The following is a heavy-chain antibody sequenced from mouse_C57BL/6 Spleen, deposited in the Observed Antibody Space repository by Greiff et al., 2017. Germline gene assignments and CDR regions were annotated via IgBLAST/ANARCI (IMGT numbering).Heavy chain of an antibody. Sequence: QVQLKQPGAELVRPGSSVKLSCKASGYTFTSYWMHWVKQRPIQGLEWIGNIDPSDSETHYNQKFKDKATLTVDKSSSTAYMQLSSLTSEDSAVYYCARSERITTVVATDYAMDYWGQGTSVTVSS. J-gene: IGHJ4*01. CDR1: GYTFTSYW. V-gene: IGHV1-52*01. CDR3: ARSERITTVVATDYAMDY. D-gene: IGHD1-1*01. CDR2: IDPSDSET.